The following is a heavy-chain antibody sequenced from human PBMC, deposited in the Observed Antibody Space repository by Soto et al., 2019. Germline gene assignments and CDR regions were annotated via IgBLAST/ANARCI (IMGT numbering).Heavy chain of an antibody. CDR1: GFTFSSYA. V-gene: IGHV3-30-3*01. D-gene: IGHD3-10*02. CDR3: ARDVGLGSGSYYWFDP. J-gene: IGHJ5*02. Sequence: ESGGGVVQPGRSLRLSCAASGFTFSSYAIHWVRQAPGKGLEWVAVISYDGSNKYYADSVKGRFTISRDNSKNTLYLQMNSLRSEDTAVYYCARDVGLGSGSYYWFDPWGQGTLVTVSS. CDR2: ISYDGSNK.